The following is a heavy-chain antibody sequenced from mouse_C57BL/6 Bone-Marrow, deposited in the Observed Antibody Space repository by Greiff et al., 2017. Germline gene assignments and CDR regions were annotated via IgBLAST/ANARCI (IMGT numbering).Heavy chain of an antibody. J-gene: IGHJ4*01. V-gene: IGHV1-69*01. D-gene: IGHD1-1*01. CDR1: GYTFTSYW. Sequence: QVQLQQPGAELVMPGASVKLSCKASGYTFTSYWMHWVKQRPGQGLEWIGEIDPSDSYTNYNQKFKGKSTLTVDKSSSTAYMQLSSLTSEDSAVYDCARDTTGYAMDYWGQGTSVTVSS. CDR3: ARDTTGYAMDY. CDR2: IDPSDSYT.